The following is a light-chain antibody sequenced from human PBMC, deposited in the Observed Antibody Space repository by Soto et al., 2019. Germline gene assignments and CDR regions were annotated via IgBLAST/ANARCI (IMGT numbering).Light chain of an antibody. CDR3: CSSAGTYTAV. CDR1: SSDVGGYNY. J-gene: IGLJ3*02. CDR2: DVS. Sequence: QSALTQPRSVSGSPGQSVTISCTGTSSDVGGYNYVSWYQQHPGKAPKLMISDVSKRPSGVPDCFSGSKSGNTASLTISGLQAEDEADYYCCSSAGTYTAVFGGGTKLTVL. V-gene: IGLV2-11*01.